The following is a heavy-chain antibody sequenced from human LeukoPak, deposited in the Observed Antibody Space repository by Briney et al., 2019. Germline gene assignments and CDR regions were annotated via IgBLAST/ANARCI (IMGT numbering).Heavy chain of an antibody. CDR3: ASMGSHGFDI. J-gene: IGHJ3*02. CDR2: INTYNGNP. Sequence: ASVKVSCKASGYTFTSYAMSWVRQAPGQGLEFMGWINTYNGNPTYAQAFTGRFVFSVDTSVSAAYLQISSLKTEDTAVYYCASMGSHGFDIWGQGTMVTVSS. CDR1: GYTFTSYA. V-gene: IGHV7-4-1*02. D-gene: IGHD3-16*01.